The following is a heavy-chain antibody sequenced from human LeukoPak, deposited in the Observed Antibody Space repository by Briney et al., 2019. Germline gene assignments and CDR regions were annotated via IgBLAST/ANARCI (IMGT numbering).Heavy chain of an antibody. V-gene: IGHV3-7*01. CDR1: GFTFSSYW. Sequence: GGSLRLSCAASGFTFSSYWMSWVRQAPGKGLEWVANIKQDGSEKYYVDSVKGRSTISRDNAKNSLHLQMNSLRAEDTAVYYCASSPSGENDYWGQGTLVTVSS. D-gene: IGHD1-26*01. J-gene: IGHJ4*02. CDR3: ASSPSGENDY. CDR2: IKQDGSEK.